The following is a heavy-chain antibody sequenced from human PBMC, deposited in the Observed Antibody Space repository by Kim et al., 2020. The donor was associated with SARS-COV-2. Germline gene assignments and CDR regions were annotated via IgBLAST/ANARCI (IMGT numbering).Heavy chain of an antibody. J-gene: IGHJ6*01. CDR2: ISGSGGST. Sequence: GGSLRLSCAASGFTFSSYAMSWVRQAPGKGLEWVSAISGSGGSTYYADSVKGRFTISRDNSKNTLYLQMNSLRAEDTAVYYCAKRVGSGPLFYYYYYGMDGWGRRSTVADAS. D-gene: IGHD3-10*01. CDR1: GFTFSSYA. V-gene: IGHV3-23*01. CDR3: AKRVGSGPLFYYYYYGMDG.